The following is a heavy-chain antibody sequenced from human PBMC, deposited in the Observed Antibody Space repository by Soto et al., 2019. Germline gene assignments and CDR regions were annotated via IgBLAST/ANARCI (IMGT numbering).Heavy chain of an antibody. CDR3: ARLGVWRNRSPAGES. CDR2: INRDGSET. CDR1: RCTFSSYW. J-gene: IGHJ5*02. Sequence: EVQLVESGGGLVQPGGSLRLSCEASRCTFSSYWMSWVRQAPGTGLEWVANINRDGSETYYVDSVKGRFTITRDNAKNSLCLQMNSLRAEDTALYFCARLGVWRNRSPAGESWGQGTLVTASS. D-gene: IGHD3-16*01. V-gene: IGHV3-7*01.